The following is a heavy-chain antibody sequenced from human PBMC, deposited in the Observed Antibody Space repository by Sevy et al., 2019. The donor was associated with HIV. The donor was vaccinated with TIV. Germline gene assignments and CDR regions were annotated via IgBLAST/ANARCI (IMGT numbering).Heavy chain of an antibody. CDR1: GGSISSSSYY. CDR2: IYYSGST. V-gene: IGHV4-39*01. Sequence: SETLSLTCTVSGGSISSSSYYWGWIRQPPGKGLEWIGSIYYSGSTYYNPSLKSRVTISVDTSKNQFSLKLSSVTAADTAVYYRARQGAVAVRFDYWGQGTLVTVSS. D-gene: IGHD6-19*01. CDR3: ARQGAVAVRFDY. J-gene: IGHJ4*02.